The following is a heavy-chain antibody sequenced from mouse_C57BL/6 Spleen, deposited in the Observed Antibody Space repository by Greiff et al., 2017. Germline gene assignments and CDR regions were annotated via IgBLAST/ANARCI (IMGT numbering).Heavy chain of an antibody. CDR1: GYTFTSYW. D-gene: IGHD2-4*01. CDR3: AIGGDYDYAMYY. V-gene: IGHV1-55*01. Sequence: VQLQQPGAELVKPGASVKMSCKASGYTFTSYWITWVKPRPGQGLEWIGDIYPGSGSTNYNEKFKSKATLTVDTSSSTAYMQLSSLTSEDSAVYYCAIGGDYDYAMYYWGQGTSVTVSS. CDR2: IYPGSGST. J-gene: IGHJ4*01.